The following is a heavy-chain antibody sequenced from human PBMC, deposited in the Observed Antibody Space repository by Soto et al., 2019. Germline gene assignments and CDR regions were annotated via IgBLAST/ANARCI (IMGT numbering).Heavy chain of an antibody. CDR3: AKDLEMATTHAPYFDY. CDR2: IYSGGST. J-gene: IGHJ4*02. D-gene: IGHD5-12*01. V-gene: IGHV3-53*01. Sequence: GGSLRLSCAASGFTVSSNYMSWVRQAPGKGLEWVSVIYSGGSTYYADSVKGRFTISRDNSKNTLYLQMNSLRAEDTAVYYCAKDLEMATTHAPYFDYWGQGTLVTVSS. CDR1: GFTVSSNY.